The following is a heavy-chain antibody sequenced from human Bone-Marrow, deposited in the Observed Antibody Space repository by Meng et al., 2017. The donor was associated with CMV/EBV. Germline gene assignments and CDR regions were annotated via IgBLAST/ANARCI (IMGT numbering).Heavy chain of an antibody. D-gene: IGHD3-3*01. V-gene: IGHV1-46*01. CDR2: INPSGGST. CDR3: ARDPSEPSNYDFFPRAFDY. J-gene: IGHJ4*02. Sequence: ASVKVSCKASGYTFTSYYMHWVRQAPGQGLEWMGIINPSGGSTSYAQKLQGRVTMTRDTSTSTVYMELSSLRSEDTAVYYCARDPSEPSNYDFFPRAFDYWGQGTLVTVSS. CDR1: GYTFTSYY.